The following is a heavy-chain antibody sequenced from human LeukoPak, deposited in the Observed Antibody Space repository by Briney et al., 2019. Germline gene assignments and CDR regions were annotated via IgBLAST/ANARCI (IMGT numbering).Heavy chain of an antibody. CDR1: SGSISSSGYS. Sequence: SQTLSLTCAVSSGSISSSGYSWNWIRQPPGKGLEWIGYIYYSGSTYYNPSLKSRVTISVDTSKNQFSLKLSSVTAADTAVYYCARDDEYYYYGMDVWGQGTTVTVSS. V-gene: IGHV4-30-2*05. CDR3: ARDDEYYYYGMDV. CDR2: IYYSGST. J-gene: IGHJ6*02.